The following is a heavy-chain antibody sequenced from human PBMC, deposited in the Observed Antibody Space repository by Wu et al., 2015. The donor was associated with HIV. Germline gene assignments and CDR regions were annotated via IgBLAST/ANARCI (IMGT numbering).Heavy chain of an antibody. CDR3: ARDGDYCSEVNCNFRWFDP. CDR1: GYTFTSYD. V-gene: IGHV1-8*01. D-gene: IGHD2-15*01. CDR2: MNPNSGNT. Sequence: QVQLVQSGAEVKKPGASVKVSCKASGYTFTSYDINWVRQATGQGLEWMGWMNPNSGNTGYAQKFQGRVTMTRNTSISTAYMELSSLRSEDTAIYYCARDGDYCSEVNCNFRWFDPWGQGTPGHRLL. J-gene: IGHJ5*02.